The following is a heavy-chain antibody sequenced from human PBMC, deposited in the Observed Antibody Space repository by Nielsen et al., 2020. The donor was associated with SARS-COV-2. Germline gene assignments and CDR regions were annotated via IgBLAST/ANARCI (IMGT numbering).Heavy chain of an antibody. Sequence: SETLSLTCTVSGGSIYSGGYYWSWIRQPAGKGLEWIGYIYYTGSTNWNPSLKSRLTISVDTSQNQFSLKLGSVTAADAAVYYCARGGYYSNTLDVWGQGTTVTVFS. V-gene: IGHV4-61*10. J-gene: IGHJ6*02. CDR2: IYYTGST. CDR1: GGSIYSGGYY. CDR3: ARGGYYSNTLDV.